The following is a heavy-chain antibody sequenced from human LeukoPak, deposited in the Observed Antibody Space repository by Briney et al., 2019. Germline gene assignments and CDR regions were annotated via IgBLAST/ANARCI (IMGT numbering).Heavy chain of an antibody. V-gene: IGHV3-23*01. Sequence: GGSLRLSCAASGFTFSSYGMSWVRQAPGKGLGWVSAISGSGGSTYYADSVKGRFTISRDNSKSTLFLQMNSLRAEDTAVYYCAKPLGNINTVAVAFDYWGQGTLVTVSS. CDR2: ISGSGGST. J-gene: IGHJ4*02. CDR3: AKPLGNINTVAVAFDY. D-gene: IGHD6-19*01. CDR1: GFTFSSYG.